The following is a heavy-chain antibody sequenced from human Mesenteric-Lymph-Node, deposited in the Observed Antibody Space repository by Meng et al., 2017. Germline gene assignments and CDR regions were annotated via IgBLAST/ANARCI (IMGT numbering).Heavy chain of an antibody. D-gene: IGHD6-13*01. V-gene: IGHV1-18*01. CDR2: ISGYNGKT. CDR1: GYTFTSYG. Sequence: ASVKVSCKASGYTFTSYGISWVRQAPGQGLEWMGWISGYNGKTNYAQKLQGRVTMTTDTSTNTAYMELSSLRSDDTAVYYCARDEQQLVPAFDYWGQGTLVTVSS. CDR3: ARDEQQLVPAFDY. J-gene: IGHJ4*02.